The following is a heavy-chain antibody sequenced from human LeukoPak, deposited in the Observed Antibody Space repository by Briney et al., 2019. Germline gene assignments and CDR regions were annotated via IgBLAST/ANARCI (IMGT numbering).Heavy chain of an antibody. V-gene: IGHV3-49*04. CDR1: GFTFSSYS. CDR2: LRSKAYGGTT. J-gene: IGHJ6*02. D-gene: IGHD3-9*01. Sequence: PGGSLRLSCAASGFTFSSYSMNWVRQAPGKGLEWVGFLRSKAYGGTTEYAASVKGRFTISRDDSKSIAYLQMNSLKTEDTAVYYCTRDFTILTGGYYYYGMDVWGQGTTVTVSS. CDR3: TRDFTILTGGYYYYGMDV.